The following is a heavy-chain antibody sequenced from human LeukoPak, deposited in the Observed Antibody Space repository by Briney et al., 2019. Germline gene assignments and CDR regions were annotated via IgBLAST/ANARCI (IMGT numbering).Heavy chain of an antibody. CDR1: GGTFSSYA. CDR2: IIPIFGIA. V-gene: IGHV1-69*04. J-gene: IGHJ6*02. CDR3: ARVPINYDSSGYFQVGMDV. D-gene: IGHD3-22*01. Sequence: SVKLSCKASGGTFSSYAISWVRQAPGQGLEWMGRIIPIFGIANYAQKFQGRVTITADKSTSTAYMELSSLRSEDTAVYYCARVPINYDSSGYFQVGMDVWGQGTTVTVSS.